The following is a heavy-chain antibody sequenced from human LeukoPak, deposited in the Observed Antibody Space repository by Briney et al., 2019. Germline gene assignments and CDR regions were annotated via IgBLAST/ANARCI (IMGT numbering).Heavy chain of an antibody. CDR1: GFTFSSYA. J-gene: IGHJ4*02. V-gene: IGHV3-30*01. CDR3: GRDSTYYYGSGSSGPHYFDY. CDR2: ISYDGGNT. Sequence: PGGSLRLSCAASGFTFSSYAMRWVRQTSGKGLEWVAVISYDGGNTYYADSVKGRFTISRDNSKNTLYLQLNSLRAEDTAVYYCGRDSTYYYGSGSSGPHYFDYWGRGTLVTVSS. D-gene: IGHD3-10*01.